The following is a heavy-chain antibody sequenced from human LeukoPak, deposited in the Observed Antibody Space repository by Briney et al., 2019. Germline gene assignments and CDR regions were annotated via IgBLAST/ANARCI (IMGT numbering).Heavy chain of an antibody. D-gene: IGHD1-7*01. CDR3: ARRRQEIIGGELILNWFDP. V-gene: IGHV1-69*05. CDR2: IIPIFGTA. J-gene: IGHJ5*02. CDR1: GGPFSSYA. Sequence: SVKVSCKASGGPFSSYAISWVRQAPGQGLEWMGGIIPIFGTANYAQKFQGRVTITTDESTSTAYMELSSLRSEDTAVYYCARRRQEIIGGELILNWFDPWGQGTLVTVSS.